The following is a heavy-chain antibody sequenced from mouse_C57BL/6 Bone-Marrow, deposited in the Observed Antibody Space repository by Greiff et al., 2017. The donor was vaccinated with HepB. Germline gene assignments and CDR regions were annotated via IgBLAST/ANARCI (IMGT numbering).Heavy chain of an antibody. V-gene: IGHV1-53*01. J-gene: IGHJ1*03. CDR1: GYTFTSYW. Sequence: VQLQQSGTELVKPGASVKLSCKASGYTFTSYWMHWVKQRPGQGLEWIGNINPSNGGTNYNEKFKSKATLTVDKSSSTAYMQLSSLTSEDSAVYYCARGRYSGPYWYFDVWGTGTTVTVSS. CDR2: INPSNGGT. D-gene: IGHD2-14*01. CDR3: ARGRYSGPYWYFDV.